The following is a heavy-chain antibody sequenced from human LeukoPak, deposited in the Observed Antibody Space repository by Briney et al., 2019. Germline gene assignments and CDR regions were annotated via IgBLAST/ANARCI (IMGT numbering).Heavy chain of an antibody. CDR2: IYSSSSTI. V-gene: IGHV3-48*01. D-gene: IGHD6-19*01. CDR1: GFTFSSYS. J-gene: IGHJ5*02. CDR3: ARGPDSSGWILNWFDP. Sequence: PGGSLRLSCAASGFTFSSYSMSWVRQAPGKGLEWVSYIYSSSSTIYYADSVKGRFTISRDNAKNSLYLQMNSLRVEDTAVYYCARGPDSSGWILNWFDPWGQGTLVTVSS.